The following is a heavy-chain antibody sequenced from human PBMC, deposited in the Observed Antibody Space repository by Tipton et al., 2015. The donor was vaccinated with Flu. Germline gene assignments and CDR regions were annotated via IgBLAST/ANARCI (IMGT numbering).Heavy chain of an antibody. V-gene: IGHV4-39*07. J-gene: IGHJ6*02. D-gene: IGHD1-26*01. Sequence: TLSLTCTVSGGSISSSSYYWGWIRQPPGKGLEWIGSIYYSGSTYYNPSLKSRVTISVDTSKNQLSLKLSSVTAADTAVYYCARVGSGSYFHYYYGMDVWGQGTTVTVSS. CDR1: GGSISSSSYY. CDR2: IYYSGST. CDR3: ARVGSGSYFHYYYGMDV.